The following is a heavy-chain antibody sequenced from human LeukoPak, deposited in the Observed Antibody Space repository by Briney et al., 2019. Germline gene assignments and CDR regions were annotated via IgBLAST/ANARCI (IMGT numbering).Heavy chain of an antibody. Sequence: PGGSLRLSCAASGFTFSDYAMIWVRQAPGKGLEWVSSISSSDRYICYADSVKGRFTISRDGAQNSLYLQMNSLRAEDTAVYYCARGPKETHFDYWGQGTLVTVSS. D-gene: IGHD4-23*01. V-gene: IGHV3-21*01. CDR3: ARGPKETHFDY. J-gene: IGHJ4*02. CDR1: GFTFSDYA. CDR2: ISSSDRYI.